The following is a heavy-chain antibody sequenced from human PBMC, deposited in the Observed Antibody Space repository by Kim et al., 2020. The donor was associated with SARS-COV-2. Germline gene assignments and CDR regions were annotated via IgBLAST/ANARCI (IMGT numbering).Heavy chain of an antibody. Sequence: SETLSLTCTVSGGSISSDDYYWSWIRQPPGKGLEWIGYIYYSGSTYYNPSLKSRATISVDTSKNQFSLKLSSVTAADTAVYYCARALKSYGFWSGYFPYYFDSWGQGTLVTVSS. J-gene: IGHJ4*02. CDR1: GGSISSDDYY. CDR3: ARALKSYGFWSGYFPYYFDS. D-gene: IGHD3-3*01. CDR2: IYYSGST. V-gene: IGHV4-30-4*01.